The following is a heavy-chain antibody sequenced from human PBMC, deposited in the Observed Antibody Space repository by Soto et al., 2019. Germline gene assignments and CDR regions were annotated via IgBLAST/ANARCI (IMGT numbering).Heavy chain of an antibody. CDR3: AREVQVHTPAFVY. CDR2: ISPMFGAA. V-gene: IGHV1-69*19. J-gene: IGHJ4*02. D-gene: IGHD3-10*01. CDR1: GGTFNTYA. Sequence: QVQLVQSGAEMKKPGSSVKVSCQSSGGTFNTYAMNWVRQAPGQGPEWMGDISPMFGAANYAPKFQGRVTITADESTGTSYMQLLSLTSEDTALYFCAREVQVHTPAFVYWGQGTLVTVSS.